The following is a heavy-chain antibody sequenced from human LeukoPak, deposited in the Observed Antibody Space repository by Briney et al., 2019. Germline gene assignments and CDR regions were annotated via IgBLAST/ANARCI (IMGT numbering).Heavy chain of an antibody. V-gene: IGHV3-23*01. D-gene: IGHD2-2*01. CDR1: GFTFSSYS. Sequence: GGSLRLSCAASGFTFSSYSMNWVRQAPGKGLEWVSAISGSGGSTYYADSVKGRFTISRDNSKNTLYLQMNSLRAEDTAVYYCAKVYCSSTSCPPRHAFDIWGQGTMVTVSS. CDR3: AKVYCSSTSCPPRHAFDI. CDR2: ISGSGGST. J-gene: IGHJ3*02.